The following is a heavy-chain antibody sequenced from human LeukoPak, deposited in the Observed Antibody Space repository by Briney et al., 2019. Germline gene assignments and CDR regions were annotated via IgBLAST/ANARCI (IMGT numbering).Heavy chain of an antibody. V-gene: IGHV3-30*02. D-gene: IGHD6-13*01. J-gene: IGHJ4*02. CDR1: GFTFSNYG. CDR3: AKDGRACTWYGSHLDY. CDR2: IRYDGSNE. Sequence: PGGSLRLSCAASGFTFSNYGMYWVRQAPGKGLEWVAFIRYDGSNEYYVDSVKGRFTISRDNSKNTLYLQMNSLRVEDTALYYCAKDGRACTWYGSHLDYWGQGTLVTVSS.